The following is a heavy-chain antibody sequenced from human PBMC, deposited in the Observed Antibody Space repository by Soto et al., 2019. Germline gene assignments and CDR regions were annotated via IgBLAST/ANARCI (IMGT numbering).Heavy chain of an antibody. CDR3: GRALFCTSTSCYIAVSVLGLDV. CDR2: ISYDGNNK. V-gene: IGHV3-30-3*01. J-gene: IGHJ6*02. Sequence: QVHLVESGGGVVQPGRSLRLSCVASGFTFSNYVMHWVRQAPGKGLEWVAVISYDGNNKYYAASVKGRFTISRDNSKNTLYLQMNSLRTEDTAIYYCGRALFCTSTSCYIAVSVLGLDVWGQGTTVTVSS. CDR1: GFTFSNYV. D-gene: IGHD2-2*02.